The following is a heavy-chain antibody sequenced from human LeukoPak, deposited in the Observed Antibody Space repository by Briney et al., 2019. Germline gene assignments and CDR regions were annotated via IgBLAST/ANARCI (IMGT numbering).Heavy chain of an antibody. D-gene: IGHD3-10*01. V-gene: IGHV3-48*01. CDR2: ISSSSSTI. J-gene: IGHJ5*02. Sequence: GRSLRPSCAASGFTSTIQSMNWVRQAPGKGREWVSYISSSSSTIYYADSVKGRFTISRDNAKNSLYLQMNSLRAEDTAVYYCAREQGGGSGSYYNSWGQGTLVTVSS. CDR1: GFTSTIQS. CDR3: AREQGGGSGSYYNS.